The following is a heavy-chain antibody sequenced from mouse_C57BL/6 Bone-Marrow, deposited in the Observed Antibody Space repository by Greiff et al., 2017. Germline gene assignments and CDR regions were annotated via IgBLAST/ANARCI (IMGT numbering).Heavy chain of an antibody. CDR2: IWRGGST. V-gene: IGHV2-5*01. J-gene: IGHJ3*01. D-gene: IGHD4-1*01. CDR1: GFSLTSYG. Sequence: QVQLQQSGPGLVQPSQSLSITCTVSGFSLTSYGVHWVRQSPGKGLEWLGVIWRGGSTDYNAAFMSRLSITKDNSKSQVFFKMNSLQADDTAIYYCAKNGDWDWSWFAYWGQGTLVTVSA. CDR3: AKNGDWDWSWFAY.